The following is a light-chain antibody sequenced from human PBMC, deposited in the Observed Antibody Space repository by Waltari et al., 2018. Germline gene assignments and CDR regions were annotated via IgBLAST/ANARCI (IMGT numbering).Light chain of an antibody. J-gene: IGLJ2*01. Sequence: QSAPTKHASGSGSPRQAITISGTGTGSDGGRYNFVSWYQQYPGKAPKLMIYEVTKRPSWVSNRFSGSKSGNTASLTISGLQAEDEADYYCCSYAGNFTGVFGGGTKLTVL. CDR2: EVT. V-gene: IGLV2-23*02. CDR1: GSDGGRYNF. CDR3: CSYAGNFTGV.